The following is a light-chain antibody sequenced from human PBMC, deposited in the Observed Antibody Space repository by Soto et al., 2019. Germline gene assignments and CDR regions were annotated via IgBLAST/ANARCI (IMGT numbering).Light chain of an antibody. CDR1: SSDIGTYDY. V-gene: IGLV2-14*01. CDR2: EVT. Sequence: QSVLTQPASVSGSPGQSIAISCTGTSSDIGTYDYVSWYQQLPGKAPKVLIYEVTHRPSGVSNRFSGSKSGNTASLTISGLQAEDEADYYCNSYTRDSTWVFGGGTKQTVL. J-gene: IGLJ3*02. CDR3: NSYTRDSTWV.